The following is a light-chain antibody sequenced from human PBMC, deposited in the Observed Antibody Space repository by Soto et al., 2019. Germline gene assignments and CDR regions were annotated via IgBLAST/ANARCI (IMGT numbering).Light chain of an antibody. Sequence: DIQMTQSPSSLSASVGDRVTITCRASQSISSYLNWYQQKPGKAPKLLIYAASSLQSGVPSRFSGSGSGTDFTVTISSLQPEDFATYYCQHSYSTRWTFGQGTKVEIK. CDR2: AAS. V-gene: IGKV1-39*01. J-gene: IGKJ1*01. CDR3: QHSYSTRWT. CDR1: QSISSY.